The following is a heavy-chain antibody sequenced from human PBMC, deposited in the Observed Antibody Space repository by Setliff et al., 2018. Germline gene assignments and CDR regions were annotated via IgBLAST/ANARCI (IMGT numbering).Heavy chain of an antibody. J-gene: IGHJ4*02. CDR3: RVRLGDLSRDF. CDR1: EFAFSSSW. D-gene: IGHD3-10*01. CDR2: TYSGGET. V-gene: IGHV3-53*01. Sequence: PGGSLRLSCAVSEFAFSSSWVSWVRQAPGKGLEWLSVTYSGGETKYADSVNGRFTISRDASENSISLQMNSLRVDDTAVYFCRVRLGDLSRDFWGQGTLVTVSS.